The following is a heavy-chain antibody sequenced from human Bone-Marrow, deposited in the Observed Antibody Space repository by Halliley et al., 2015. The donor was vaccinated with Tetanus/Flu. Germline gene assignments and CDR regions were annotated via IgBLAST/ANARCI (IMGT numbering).Heavy chain of an antibody. CDR2: ISPYNGNT. CDR3: ARGFFGSGSHTFFDY. Sequence: QMQLVQSGAEVKKPGASVKVSCKASGYPFTTYGISWVRQAPGQGLEWFAWISPYNGNTDYAQKVQGRVTMTTDTSTSTAYMELRSLTSDDTAVYYCARGFFGSGSHTFFDYWGQGVLVTVSS. V-gene: IGHV1-18*01. J-gene: IGHJ4*02. D-gene: IGHD3-10*01. CDR1: GYPFTTYG.